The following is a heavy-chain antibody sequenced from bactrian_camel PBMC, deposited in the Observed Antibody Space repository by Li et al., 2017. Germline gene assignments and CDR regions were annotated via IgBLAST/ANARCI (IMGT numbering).Heavy chain of an antibody. J-gene: IGHJ4*01. Sequence: VQLVESGGGLVQPGGSLRLSCAASGFTFSDYYITWVRQAPGKGLEWVSGISKDGSRTYYADSVKGRFTISTDSAEMTLYLQMDSLKPEDTAMYYCAAQVGGACYVLQPKYSYWGQGTQVTVS. CDR2: ISKDGSRT. D-gene: IGHD5*01. CDR1: GFTFSDYY. V-gene: IGHV3S5*01. CDR3: AAQVGGACYVLQPKYSY.